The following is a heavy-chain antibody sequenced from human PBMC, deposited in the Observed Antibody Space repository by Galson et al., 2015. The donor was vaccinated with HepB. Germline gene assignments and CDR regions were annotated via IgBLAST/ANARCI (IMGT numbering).Heavy chain of an antibody. CDR1: GGTFSSYT. CDR2: IIPILGIA. CDR3: ARALVVTATNSYYFDY. J-gene: IGHJ4*02. Sequence: SVKVSCKASGGTFSSYTISWVRQAPGQGLEWMGRIIPILGIANYAQKFQGRVTITADKSTSTAYMELSSLRSEDTAVYYCARALVVTATNSYYFDYWGQGTLVTVSS. D-gene: IGHD2-21*02. V-gene: IGHV1-69*02.